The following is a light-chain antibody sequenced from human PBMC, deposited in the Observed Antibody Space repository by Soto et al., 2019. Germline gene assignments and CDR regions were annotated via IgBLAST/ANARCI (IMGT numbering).Light chain of an antibody. J-gene: IGLJ2*01. V-gene: IGLV1-40*01. CDR2: SNA. Sequence: QSVLTQPPSVSEAPGQRVTISCTGTSSDIGAGYDVHWYQQLPGAAPKLLIYSNAIRPSGVPDRFSASKSGTSASLAITGLRAEDEADYYCSSYTSKSSLIFGGGTKLTVL. CDR3: SSYTSKSSLI. CDR1: SSDIGAGYD.